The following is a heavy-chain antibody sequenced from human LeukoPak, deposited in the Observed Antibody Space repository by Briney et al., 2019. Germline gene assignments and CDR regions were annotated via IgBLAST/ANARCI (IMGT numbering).Heavy chain of an antibody. V-gene: IGHV3-30*18. J-gene: IGHJ6*02. CDR3: AKDLHFGMDV. Sequence: GGSLRLSCAASGLTLSTCEMNWVRQAPGKGLEWVAVISYDGSNKYYADSVKGRFTISRDNSKNTLYLQMNSLRAEDTAVYYCAKDLHFGMDVWGQGTTVTVSS. CDR2: ISYDGSNK. CDR1: GLTLSTCE.